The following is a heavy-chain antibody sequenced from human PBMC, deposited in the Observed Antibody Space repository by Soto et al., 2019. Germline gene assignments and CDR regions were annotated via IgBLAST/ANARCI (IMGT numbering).Heavy chain of an antibody. V-gene: IGHV3-33*01. J-gene: IGHJ4*02. Sequence: QVQLVESGGGVVQPGRSLRLSCAASGFTFSSYGMHWVRQAPGKGLDWVAVIWYDGSNKYYADSVKGRFTISRDNSKNPLDLQMNSLRAEDTAVYYCARARADTAMVDYWGQGTLVNVSS. D-gene: IGHD5-18*01. CDR1: GFTFSSYG. CDR3: ARARADTAMVDY. CDR2: IWYDGSNK.